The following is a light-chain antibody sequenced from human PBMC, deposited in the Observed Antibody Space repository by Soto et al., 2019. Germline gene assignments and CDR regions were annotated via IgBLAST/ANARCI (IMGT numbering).Light chain of an antibody. CDR3: QHYHNWPRT. Sequence: EIVMTQSPATLSVSPGERAILSCRASQSVSSNLAWYQQKPGQAPRLLIYGASTRATGIPARFSVSGSGTEFTLTITSLQSEDFAVYYCQHYHNWPRTFGQGTKVEIK. CDR1: QSVSSN. V-gene: IGKV3-15*01. CDR2: GAS. J-gene: IGKJ1*01.